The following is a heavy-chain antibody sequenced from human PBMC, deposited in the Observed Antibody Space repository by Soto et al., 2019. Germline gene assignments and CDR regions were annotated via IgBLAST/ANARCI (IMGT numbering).Heavy chain of an antibody. Sequence: GGSLRLSCAASGFTFSSYAMSWVRQAPGKGLEWVSAISGSGGSTYYADSVKGRFTISRDNSKNTLYLQMNSLRAEDTVVYYCAKGFRYDSSGYRDPWGQGTLVTVSS. D-gene: IGHD3-22*01. CDR2: ISGSGGST. CDR1: GFTFSSYA. V-gene: IGHV3-23*01. CDR3: AKGFRYDSSGYRDP. J-gene: IGHJ5*02.